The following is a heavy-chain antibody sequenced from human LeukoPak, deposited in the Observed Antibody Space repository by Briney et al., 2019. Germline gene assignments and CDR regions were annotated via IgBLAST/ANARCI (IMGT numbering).Heavy chain of an antibody. CDR1: GYTFTSYD. V-gene: IGHV1-2*04. J-gene: IGHJ4*02. Sequence: ASVKVSCKASGYTFTSYDINWVRQATGQGLEWMGWINPNSGGTNYAQKFQGWVTMTRDTSISTAYMELSRLRSDDTAVYYCARYDSNYANFDYWGQGTLVTVSS. D-gene: IGHD4-11*01. CDR2: INPNSGGT. CDR3: ARYDSNYANFDY.